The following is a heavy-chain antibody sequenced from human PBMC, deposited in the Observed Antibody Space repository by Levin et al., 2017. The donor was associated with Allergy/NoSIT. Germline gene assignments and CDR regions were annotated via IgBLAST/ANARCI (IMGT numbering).Heavy chain of an antibody. D-gene: IGHD6-6*01. CDR2: ISSDGSNK. CDR1: GFTFSSYG. Sequence: PGGSLRLSCAVSGFTFSSYGMHWVRQAPGKGLEWVAVISSDGSNKYYAESVKGRFTISRDNSKNTLYLQMNSLRAEDTAVYYCAKARYSSSSDYYYAMDVWGQGTTVTVSS. J-gene: IGHJ6*02. CDR3: AKARYSSSSDYYYAMDV. V-gene: IGHV3-30*18.